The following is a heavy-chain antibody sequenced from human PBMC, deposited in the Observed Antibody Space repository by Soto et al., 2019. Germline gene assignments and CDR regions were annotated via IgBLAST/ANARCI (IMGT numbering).Heavy chain of an antibody. CDR2: ISSSSSYI. Sequence: PVGSLRLSCAASGFTFSSYSMNWVRQAPGKGLEWVSSISSSSSYIYYADSVKGRFTISRDNAKNSLYLQMNSLRAEDTAVYYCARDPFPYYDILTGYTTENYFDYWGQGTLVTVSS. CDR3: ARDPFPYYDILTGYTTENYFDY. V-gene: IGHV3-21*01. J-gene: IGHJ4*02. D-gene: IGHD3-9*01. CDR1: GFTFSSYS.